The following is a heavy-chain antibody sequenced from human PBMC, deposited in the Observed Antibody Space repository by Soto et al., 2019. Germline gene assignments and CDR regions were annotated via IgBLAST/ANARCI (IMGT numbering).Heavy chain of an antibody. V-gene: IGHV1-18*01. CDR1: GYSFTTYG. CDR3: ARGPPVEYYDILTGYDY. Sequence: ASVKVSCKTSGYSFTTYGISWVRQAPGQGLEWMGRISAYNGNTNYAQKLQGRVTMTADKSTSTAYMELRSLRSEDTAVYYCARGPPVEYYDILTGYDYWGQGTLVTVSS. CDR2: ISAYNGNT. J-gene: IGHJ4*02. D-gene: IGHD3-9*01.